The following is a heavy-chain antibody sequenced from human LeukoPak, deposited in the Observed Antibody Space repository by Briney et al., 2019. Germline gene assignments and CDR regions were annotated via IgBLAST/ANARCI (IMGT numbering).Heavy chain of an antibody. V-gene: IGHV4-38-2*01. CDR2: IYHSGTT. CDR3: ARALGRNWFDP. D-gene: IGHD7-27*01. CDR1: GSSINSDYY. Sequence: SETLSLTRAVSGSSINSDYYWGWIRQPPGQGLEWIGSIYHSGTTNYNPSLKSRATISVGTSKNQFSLKLNSVTAADTAIYYCARALGRNWFDPWGQGTLVTVSS. J-gene: IGHJ5*02.